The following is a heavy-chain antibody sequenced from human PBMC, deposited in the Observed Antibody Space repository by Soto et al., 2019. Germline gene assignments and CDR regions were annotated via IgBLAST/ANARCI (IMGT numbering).Heavy chain of an antibody. CDR3: ARAVYDSSGSQDY. J-gene: IGHJ4*02. D-gene: IGHD3-22*01. V-gene: IGHV3-53*02. CDR2: IYSGGST. Sequence: EVQLVETGGGLIQPGGSLRLSRAASGFTVSSNYMSWVRQAPGKGLAWVSVIYSGGSTYYADSVKGRFTISRDNSKHTLYLQMNSLRAEDTAVYDCARAVYDSSGSQDYWGQGTLVTVSS. CDR1: GFTVSSNY.